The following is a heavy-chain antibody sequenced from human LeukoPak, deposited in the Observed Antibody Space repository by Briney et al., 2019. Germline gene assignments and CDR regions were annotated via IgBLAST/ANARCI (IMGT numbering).Heavy chain of an antibody. V-gene: IGHV3-53*01. CDR2: VYGGGTT. CDR1: GFTVSSNF. Sequence: GGSLTLSCAASGFTVSSNFMSWVRQAPGKGLEWFSVVYGGGTTYYADSVKGRFTISRDNSKNALYLQMNSLRVEDTAVYYCARIDSSGFYPAYWGQGTLVTVSS. D-gene: IGHD3-22*01. J-gene: IGHJ4*02. CDR3: ARIDSSGFYPAY.